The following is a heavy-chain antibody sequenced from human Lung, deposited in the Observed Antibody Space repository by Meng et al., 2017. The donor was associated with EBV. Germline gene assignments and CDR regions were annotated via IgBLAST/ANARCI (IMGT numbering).Heavy chain of an antibody. J-gene: IGHJ4*02. D-gene: IGHD3-10*01. CDR2: IYYSGST. CDR1: GGSNSSGGYY. Sequence: LREWGPGLVQPQQTLSLTCTVSGGSNSSGGYYWSWIRQHPGTGLEWTGYIYYSGSTYYNPSLKNRVTISVDTSKNQFSLKLSSVTAADTAVYYCATGRIGLLWFGELGYWGQGTLVTVSS. CDR3: ATGRIGLLWFGELGY. V-gene: IGHV4-31*03.